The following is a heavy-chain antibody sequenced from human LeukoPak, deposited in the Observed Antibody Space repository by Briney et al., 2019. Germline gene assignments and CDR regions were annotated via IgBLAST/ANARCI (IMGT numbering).Heavy chain of an antibody. D-gene: IGHD3-10*01. CDR2: IIPILGIA. V-gene: IGHV1-69*04. J-gene: IGHJ4*02. CDR3: ASSPAVRGVDDY. CDR1: GGTFSSYA. Sequence: GASVKVSCKASGGTFSSYAISWVRQAPGQGLEWMGRIIPILGIANYAQKFQGRVTITADKSTSTAYMELSSLRSEDTAVYYCASSPAVRGVDDYWGQGTLVTVSS.